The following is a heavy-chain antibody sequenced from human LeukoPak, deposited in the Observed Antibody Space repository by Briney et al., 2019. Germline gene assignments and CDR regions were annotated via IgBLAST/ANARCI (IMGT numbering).Heavy chain of an antibody. D-gene: IGHD4-17*01. Sequence: SETLSLTCAVSGGSISSSNWWSWVRQPPGQGLEWIGEIYHSGSTNYNPSLKSRVTISVDKSKNQFSLKLSSVTAADTAVYYCARDQKTTVHAFDIWGQGTMVTVSS. CDR3: ARDQKTTVHAFDI. J-gene: IGHJ3*02. CDR1: GGSISSSNW. V-gene: IGHV4-4*02. CDR2: IYHSGST.